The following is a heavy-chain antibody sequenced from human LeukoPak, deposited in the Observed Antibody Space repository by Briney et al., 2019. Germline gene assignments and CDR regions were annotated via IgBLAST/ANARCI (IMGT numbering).Heavy chain of an antibody. V-gene: IGHV3-21*01. D-gene: IGHD6-6*01. J-gene: IGHJ4*02. Sequence: PGGSLRLSCAASGFTFSTYNMNWVRQAPGKGLEWVSSISGSSSYIYYADSVKGRFTISRDNSKNTLYLQMNSLRAEDTAVYYCAKESSSPFDYWGQGTLVTVSS. CDR1: GFTFSTYN. CDR2: ISGSSSYI. CDR3: AKESSSPFDY.